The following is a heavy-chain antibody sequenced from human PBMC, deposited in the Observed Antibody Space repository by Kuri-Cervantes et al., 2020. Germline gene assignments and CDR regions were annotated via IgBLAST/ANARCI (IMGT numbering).Heavy chain of an antibody. Sequence: SVKVSCKASGGTLSRYGISWVRQAPGQGLEWMGGIIPIFGTTNYAQRFQGRVTITTDESTSTAYMELSSLRSEDTAVYYCARDPIHYYDNPRQGYMDVWGKGTTVTVSS. CDR2: IIPIFGTT. CDR3: ARDPIHYYDNPRQGYMDV. D-gene: IGHD3-22*01. J-gene: IGHJ6*03. V-gene: IGHV1-69*05. CDR1: GGTLSRYG.